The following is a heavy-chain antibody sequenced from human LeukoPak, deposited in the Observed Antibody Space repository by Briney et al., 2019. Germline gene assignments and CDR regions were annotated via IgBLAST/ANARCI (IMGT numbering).Heavy chain of an antibody. J-gene: IGHJ4*02. Sequence: SGTLSLTCSVSDASIVSYYWSWIRQPPGKGLEWIGYFHDSESTNYNPSLKSRVSISVDTSKNQVSLKLSSVTAADTAVYHCARGDASGRPGIAFDYWGQGTLVTVSS. CDR1: DASIVSYY. CDR2: FHDSEST. V-gene: IGHV4-59*01. CDR3: ARGDASGRPGIAFDY. D-gene: IGHD1-26*01.